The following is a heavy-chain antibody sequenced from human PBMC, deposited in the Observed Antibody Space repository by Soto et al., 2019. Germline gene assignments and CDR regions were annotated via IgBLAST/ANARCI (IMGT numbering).Heavy chain of an antibody. CDR2: VVAGSDNT. CDR3: AAETDDYAVFNP. CDR1: VFTFGKAS. J-gene: IGHJ5*02. Sequence: SLDVSYKSSVFTFGKASMQCMRHARGQRLEWLGWVVAGSDNTRDAQNFQDRVTIPRDMSTSTSYMELSSLPSEDTAVYFCAAETDDYAVFNPCGHGTPVTVS. D-gene: IGHD4-17*01. V-gene: IGHV1-58*02.